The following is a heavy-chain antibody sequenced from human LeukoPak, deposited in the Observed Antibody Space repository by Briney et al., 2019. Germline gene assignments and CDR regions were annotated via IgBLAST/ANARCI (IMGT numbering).Heavy chain of an antibody. J-gene: IGHJ3*02. Sequence: GSLRLSCAASGFTFSSNGMNWVRQAPGKGLEWVSYISATGGTIYYADSAKGRFTISRDNAKNSLYLQMNSLRAEDTALYYCAKAIYGDYTADAFDIWGQGTMVTVSS. V-gene: IGHV3-48*04. CDR1: GFTFSSNG. D-gene: IGHD4-17*01. CDR3: AKAIYGDYTADAFDI. CDR2: ISATGGTI.